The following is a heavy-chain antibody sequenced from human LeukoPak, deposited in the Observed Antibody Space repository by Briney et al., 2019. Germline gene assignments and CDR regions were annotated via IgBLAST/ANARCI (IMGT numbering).Heavy chain of an antibody. V-gene: IGHV3-15*01. Sequence: PGGSLRLSCAASGFTFSNAWMSWVRQAPGKGLEWVGRIKSKTDGGTTDYAAPVKGRFTISRDDSKNTLYLQMNSLKTEDTAVYYCAKDVKSVATTHDYWGQGTLVTVSS. CDR3: AKDVKSVATTHDY. CDR2: IKSKTDGGTT. CDR1: GFTFSNAW. J-gene: IGHJ4*02. D-gene: IGHD5-12*01.